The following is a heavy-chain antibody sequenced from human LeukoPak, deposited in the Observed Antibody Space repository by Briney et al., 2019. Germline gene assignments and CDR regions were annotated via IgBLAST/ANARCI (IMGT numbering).Heavy chain of an antibody. J-gene: IGHJ6*02. Sequence: ASVKVFCKASGGTFSSYAISWVRQAPGQGLEWMGRIIPIFGIANYAQKFQGRVTITADKSTSTAYMELSSLRSEDTAVYYCARDSNYDSSGYYPGKYYYYYGMDVWGQGTTVTVSS. CDR1: GGTFSSYA. CDR3: ARDSNYDSSGYYPGKYYYYYGMDV. D-gene: IGHD3-22*01. CDR2: IIPIFGIA. V-gene: IGHV1-69*04.